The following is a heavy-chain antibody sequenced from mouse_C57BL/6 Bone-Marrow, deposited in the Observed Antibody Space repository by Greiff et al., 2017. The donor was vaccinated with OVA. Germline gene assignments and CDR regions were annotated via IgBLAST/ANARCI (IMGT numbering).Heavy chain of an antibody. D-gene: IGHD2-5*01. Sequence: EVQVVESGGDLVKPGGSLKLSCAASGFTFSSYGMSWVRQTPDKRLEWVATISSGGSYTYYPDSVKGRFTISRDNAKNTLYLQMSSLKSEDTAMYYCARDSNKRWYYFDYWGQGTTLTVSS. J-gene: IGHJ2*01. CDR2: ISSGGSYT. CDR3: ARDSNKRWYYFDY. V-gene: IGHV5-6*01. CDR1: GFTFSSYG.